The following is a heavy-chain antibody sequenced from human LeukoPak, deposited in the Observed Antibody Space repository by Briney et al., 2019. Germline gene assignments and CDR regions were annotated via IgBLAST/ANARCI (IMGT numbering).Heavy chain of an antibody. Sequence: GGSLRLSCTASGFTFGDYAMSWVRQAPGKGLEWVSYIISSGSTLYYANSVKGRFTISRDNAKNSLYLQMNSLRAEDTAVYYCARDGSGYGHDAFDIWGQGTMVTVSS. D-gene: IGHD5-12*01. CDR3: ARDGSGYGHDAFDI. V-gene: IGHV3-48*03. J-gene: IGHJ3*02. CDR1: GFTFGDYA. CDR2: IISSGSTL.